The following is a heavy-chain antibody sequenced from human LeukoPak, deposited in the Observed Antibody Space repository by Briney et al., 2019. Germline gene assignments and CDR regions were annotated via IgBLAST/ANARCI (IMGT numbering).Heavy chain of an antibody. J-gene: IGHJ4*02. V-gene: IGHV4-39*07. CDR3: ARMISSSPIDY. CDR1: GGSFSSSDYY. CDR2: IYYSGNT. Sequence: SETLSLTCTVSGGSFSSSDYYWCWIRQPPGTGLEWLGSIYYSGNTYYNPSLKSRLTISVNTSKNQFSLKLSSVTAADTAVYYCARMISSSPIDYWGQGALVTVSS. D-gene: IGHD6-13*01.